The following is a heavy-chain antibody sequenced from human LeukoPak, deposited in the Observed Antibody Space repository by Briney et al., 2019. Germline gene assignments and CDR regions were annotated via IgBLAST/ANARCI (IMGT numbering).Heavy chain of an antibody. CDR1: GFTFSSYA. CDR2: ISGSGGST. Sequence: GGSLRLSCAASGFTFSSYAMSWVRQAPGKGLEWVPAISGSGGSTYYADSVKGRFTISRDNSKNTLYLQMNSLRAEDTAVYYCAKDRSGWTDYFDYWGQGTLVTVSS. CDR3: AKDRSGWTDYFDY. V-gene: IGHV3-23*01. D-gene: IGHD6-19*01. J-gene: IGHJ4*02.